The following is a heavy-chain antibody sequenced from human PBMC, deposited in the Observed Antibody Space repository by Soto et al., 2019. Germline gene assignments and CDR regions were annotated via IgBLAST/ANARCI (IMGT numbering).Heavy chain of an antibody. CDR1: GFTISSNA. CDR2: ISDRGDTT. V-gene: IGHV3-23*01. J-gene: IGHJ4*02. D-gene: IGHD3-3*01. CDR3: AKHDFWTLYNTGLDS. Sequence: GGSLRLSCAASGFTISSNAMYWVREAPGKGLEWVSAISDRGDTTHYADSVKGRFTISRDNFKNMLYLQMNSLRAEDTAVYYCAKHDFWTLYNTGLDSWGQGTLVTVSS.